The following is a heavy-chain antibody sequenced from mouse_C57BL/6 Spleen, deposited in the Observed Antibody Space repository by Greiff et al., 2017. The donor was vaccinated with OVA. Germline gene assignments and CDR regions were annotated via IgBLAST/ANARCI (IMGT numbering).Heavy chain of an antibody. CDR2: IDPSDSYT. Sequence: VKLQQPGAELVMPGASVKLSCKASGYTFTSYWMHWVKQRPGQGLEWIGEIDPSDSYTNYNQKFKGKSTLTVDKSSITSYMQLSSLSSEDSAVYYCARFDYDGYFGVWGTGATVTVSS. V-gene: IGHV1-69*01. J-gene: IGHJ1*03. CDR3: ARFDYDGYFGV. CDR1: GYTFTSYW. D-gene: IGHD2-4*01.